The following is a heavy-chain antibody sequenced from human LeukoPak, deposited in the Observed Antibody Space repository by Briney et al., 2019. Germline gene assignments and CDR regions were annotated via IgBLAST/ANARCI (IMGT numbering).Heavy chain of an antibody. D-gene: IGHD6-19*01. J-gene: IGHJ5*02. V-gene: IGHV3-7*01. CDR1: GITFSSHW. Sequence: GVSLRLSCAASGITFSSHWMSWVRQAPGKGLEWVANIKQDGSEKNYVDFVKGRFTISRDNTKNSLYLQMNSLRAEDTAVYYCTTLKAQWLVAPDNWFDPWGQGTLVTVSS. CDR2: IKQDGSEK. CDR3: TTLKAQWLVAPDNWFDP.